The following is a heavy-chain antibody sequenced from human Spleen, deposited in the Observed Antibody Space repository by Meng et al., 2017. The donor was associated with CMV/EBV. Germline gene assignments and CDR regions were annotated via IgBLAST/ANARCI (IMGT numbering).Heavy chain of an antibody. Sequence: SETLSLTCTVSGGSIASGGYYWNWIRKQPGKGLEWIGHIFYTGSTYFNPALKRRLTISIDMSTNHCTLNLRAVTAADTAVSYCSRDRRGGYPKGMDVGGQGTTVTVSS. CDR1: GGSIASGGYY. J-gene: IGHJ6*02. V-gene: IGHV4-31*03. D-gene: IGHD3-16*02. CDR3: SRDRRGGYPKGMDV. CDR2: IFYTGST.